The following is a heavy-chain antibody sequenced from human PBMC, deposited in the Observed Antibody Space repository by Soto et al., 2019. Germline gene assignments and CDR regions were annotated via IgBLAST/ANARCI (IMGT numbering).Heavy chain of an antibody. Sequence: PSETLSLTCTVSGGSISSYYWSWIRQPPGKGLEWIGYIYYSGSTNYNPSLKSRVTISVDTSKNQFSLKLSSVTAADTAVYYCARSYGLMVYAIVFDPWGQGTLVTVS. D-gene: IGHD2-8*01. CDR1: GGSISSYY. V-gene: IGHV4-59*01. J-gene: IGHJ5*02. CDR2: IYYSGST. CDR3: ARSYGLMVYAIVFDP.